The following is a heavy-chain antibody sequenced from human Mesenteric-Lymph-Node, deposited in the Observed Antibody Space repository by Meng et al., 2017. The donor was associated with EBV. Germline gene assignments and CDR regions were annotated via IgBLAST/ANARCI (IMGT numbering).Heavy chain of an antibody. Sequence: QLQLQESGPGLGKPSETLSLTCSVSGGSFSSSTYYWGWIRQPPGRGLEYIGSIYYGGSAYYNPSLKTRVTISVDTSKNQFSLELNSVTAADTAVYYCARAGNYSPYLDYWGQGTLVTVSS. CDR3: ARAGNYSPYLDY. CDR1: GGSFSSSTYY. D-gene: IGHD1-26*01. J-gene: IGHJ4*02. V-gene: IGHV4-39*01. CDR2: IYYGGSA.